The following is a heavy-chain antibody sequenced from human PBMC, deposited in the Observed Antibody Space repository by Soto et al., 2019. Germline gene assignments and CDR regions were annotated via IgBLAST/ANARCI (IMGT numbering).Heavy chain of an antibody. CDR1: GGSISSGGYY. CDR3: AQGRYWSGGSCYLRPRRSAYYFDY. CDR2: IYYSGST. V-gene: IGHV4-31*03. D-gene: IGHD2-15*01. J-gene: IGHJ4*02. Sequence: QVQLQESGPGLVKPSQTLSLTCTVSGGSISSGGYYWSWIRQHPGTGLEWIGSIYYSGSTYYNPSLKIRVTISVDTSKNQFALKLSSVTAADTAVYYCAQGRYWSGGSCYLRPRRSAYYFDYWGQGTLVTVSS.